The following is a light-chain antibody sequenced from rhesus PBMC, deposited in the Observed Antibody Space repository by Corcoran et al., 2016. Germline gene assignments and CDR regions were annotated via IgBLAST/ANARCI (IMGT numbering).Light chain of an antibody. CDR2: KAS. J-gene: IGKJ2*01. CDR3: QHGYGTPYS. CDR1: ENVNNY. V-gene: IGKV1-74*01. Sequence: DNQMTQSPSSLSASVGDRVTITCRASENVNNYLNWYQQKPGKAPKLLIYKASTLQSGVPSRFSGSGSGTDYTFTISSLQPEDVATYYCQHGYGTPYSFGQGTKVEIK.